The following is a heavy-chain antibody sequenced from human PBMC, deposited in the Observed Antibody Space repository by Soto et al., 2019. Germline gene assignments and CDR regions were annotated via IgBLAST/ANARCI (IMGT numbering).Heavy chain of an antibody. J-gene: IGHJ5*02. CDR2: IKSKTDGGTT. CDR3: TTFLRWGGWFDP. V-gene: IGHV3-15*01. Sequence: GGSLRLSCAASGFTFSNAWMSWVRQAPGKGLEWVGRIKSKTDGGTTDYAAPVKGRFTISRDDSKNTLYLQMNSLKTGETAVYYCTTFLRWGGWFDPWGQGTLVTVSS. CDR1: GFTFSNAW. D-gene: IGHD4-17*01.